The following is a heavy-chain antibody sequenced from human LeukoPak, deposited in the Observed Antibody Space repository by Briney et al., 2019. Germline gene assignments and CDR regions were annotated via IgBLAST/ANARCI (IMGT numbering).Heavy chain of an antibody. D-gene: IGHD2-8*01. CDR3: AREKTHCTNGVCDRNFDY. Sequence: ASVKVSCKASGYTFTGYYMHWVRQAPGQGLEWMGRINPNSGGTNYAQKFQGRVTMTRDTSISTAYMELSRLRSDDTAVYYCAREKTHCTNGVCDRNFDYWGQGTLVTVSS. J-gene: IGHJ4*02. V-gene: IGHV1-2*06. CDR1: GYTFTGYY. CDR2: INPNSGGT.